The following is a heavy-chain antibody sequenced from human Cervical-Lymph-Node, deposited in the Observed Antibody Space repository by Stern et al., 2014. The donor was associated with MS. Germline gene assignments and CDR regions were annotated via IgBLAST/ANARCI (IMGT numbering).Heavy chain of an antibody. V-gene: IGHV3-30*04. D-gene: IGHD2/OR15-2a*01. J-gene: IGHJ6*02. Sequence: VQLVESGGGVVQPGRSLRLSCAASGFKFSASAMFWVRQAPGKGLEWVALISDDGINKFYSTSGKGRFTVSRDNSVNTLYLQMSSLRVDDPAVYYCARDREEYTFYYYYGMDVWGQGTTVTVSS. CDR1: GFKFSASA. CDR3: ARDREEYTFYYYYGMDV. CDR2: ISDDGINK.